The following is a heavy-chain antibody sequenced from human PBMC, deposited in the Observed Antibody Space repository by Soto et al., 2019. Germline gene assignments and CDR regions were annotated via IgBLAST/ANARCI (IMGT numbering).Heavy chain of an antibody. CDR1: GFTFSNYS. Sequence: VQLVESGGGLVKPGGSLRVSCAASGFTFSNYSMNWVRQTPGKGLEWVSSISSRSRSIFYAGSVKGRFTISRDNAKKSLYMQMNSRRAEDTAVYYCARGGGQWLVRMNSWGQGNLVTVSS. D-gene: IGHD6-19*01. J-gene: IGHJ4*02. V-gene: IGHV3-21*01. CDR2: ISSRSRSI. CDR3: ARGGGQWLVRMNS.